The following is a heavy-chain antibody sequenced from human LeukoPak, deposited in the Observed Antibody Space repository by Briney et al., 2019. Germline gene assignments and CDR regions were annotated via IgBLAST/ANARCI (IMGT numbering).Heavy chain of an antibody. V-gene: IGHV4-39*01. J-gene: IGHJ3*02. CDR3: ARPYRIRTAFDI. D-gene: IGHD3-16*02. CDR1: GGSMSSSSYY. CDR2: IYYSGKT. Sequence: SETLSLTCTASGGSMSSSSYYWGWIRQPPGKGLEWIGSIYYSGKTYYNPSLKSRVTISADTAKNQFSLKLSSVTAADTAVYYCARPYRIRTAFDIWGQGTMVTVSS.